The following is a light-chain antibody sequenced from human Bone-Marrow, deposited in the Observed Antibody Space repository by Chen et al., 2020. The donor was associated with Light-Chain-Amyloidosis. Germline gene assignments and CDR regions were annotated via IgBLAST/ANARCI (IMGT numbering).Light chain of an antibody. CDR2: AVS. CDR1: SGDVGTYNY. CDR3: SSFTSSGSYV. V-gene: IGLV2-14*01. Sequence: QSALTQPASVSGSPGQSITISCTGTSGDVGTYNYVSWYQQHPGKAPKVMIYAVSNRPSGVSNRFSGSKSGHTASLTISGLQAEDEADYYCSSFTSSGSYVFGPGTKVTVL. J-gene: IGLJ1*01.